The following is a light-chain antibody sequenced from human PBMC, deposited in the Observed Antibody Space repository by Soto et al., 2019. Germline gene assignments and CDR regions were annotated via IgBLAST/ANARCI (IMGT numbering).Light chain of an antibody. J-gene: IGKJ2*03. CDR2: GAS. V-gene: IGKV1-39*01. CDR1: HIISTY. Sequence: DVQMTQSPSSLSASVGDRVTISCRTSHIISTYLNWYQQKPGKAPNLLIYGASSLQSGVPSRFSGSGSGTDFTLTISSLQLEDFATCYCQQSFSTPYSFGQGTKVDIK. CDR3: QQSFSTPYS.